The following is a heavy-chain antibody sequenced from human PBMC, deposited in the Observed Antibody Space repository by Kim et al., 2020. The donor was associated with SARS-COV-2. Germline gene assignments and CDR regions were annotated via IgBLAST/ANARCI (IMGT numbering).Heavy chain of an antibody. V-gene: IGHV3-66*01. CDR1: GFTVSSNY. J-gene: IGHJ6*02. D-gene: IGHD2-2*01. CDR3: FRYCSSTSCYQDYYYGMDV. Sequence: GGSLRLSCAASGFTVSSNYMSWVRQAPGKGLEWVSVIYSGGSTYYADSVKGRFTISRDNSKNTLYLQMNSLRAEDTAVYYCFRYCSSTSCYQDYYYGMDVWGHGTTVTVSS. CDR2: IYSGGST.